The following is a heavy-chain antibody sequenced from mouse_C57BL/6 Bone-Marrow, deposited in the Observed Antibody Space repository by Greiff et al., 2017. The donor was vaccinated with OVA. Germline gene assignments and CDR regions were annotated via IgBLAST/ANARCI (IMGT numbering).Heavy chain of an antibody. V-gene: IGHV1-64*01. CDR1: GYTFTSYW. CDR2: IHPNSGST. Sequence: QVQLQQPGAELVKPGASVKLSCKASGYTFTSYWMHWVKQRPGQGLEWIGMIHPNSGSTNYNEKFKSKATLTADKSSSTAYMQLSSLTSEDSAVYYCARPYDYDRDYYAMDDWGQGTSVTVSS. J-gene: IGHJ4*01. D-gene: IGHD2-4*01. CDR3: ARPYDYDRDYYAMDD.